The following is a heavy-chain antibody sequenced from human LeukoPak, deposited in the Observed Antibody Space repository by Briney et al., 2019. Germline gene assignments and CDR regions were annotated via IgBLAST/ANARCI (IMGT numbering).Heavy chain of an antibody. J-gene: IGHJ6*03. V-gene: IGHV3-30*02. D-gene: IGHD6-13*01. CDR2: IRYDGSNK. CDR3: AKVRQQLVLFYYMDV. CDR1: GFTFSIYG. Sequence: PGGSLRLSCAASGFTFSIYGMHWVRQAQGKGLEWVAFIRYDGSNKYYADSVKGRFTISRDNSNNTLYLQMNSLRAEDTAVYYCAKVRQQLVLFYYMDVWGKGTTVTISS.